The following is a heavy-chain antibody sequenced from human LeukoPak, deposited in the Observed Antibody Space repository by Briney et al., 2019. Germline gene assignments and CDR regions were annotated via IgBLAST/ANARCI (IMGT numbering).Heavy chain of an antibody. Sequence: GGSLRLSCAASGFTFSSYSMNWVRQAPGKGLEWVSYISSSSSTIYYADSVKGRFTISRDNAKNSLYLQMNSLRAEDTAVYYCARDSTSYHANWFDPWGQGTLVTVSS. D-gene: IGHD2-2*01. CDR2: ISSSSSTI. J-gene: IGHJ5*02. CDR1: GFTFSSYS. V-gene: IGHV3-48*04. CDR3: ARDSTSYHANWFDP.